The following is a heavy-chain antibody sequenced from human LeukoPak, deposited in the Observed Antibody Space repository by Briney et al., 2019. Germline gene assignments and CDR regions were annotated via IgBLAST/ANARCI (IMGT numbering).Heavy chain of an antibody. J-gene: IGHJ5*02. D-gene: IGHD3-16*01. CDR1: GGSISVGDFY. CDR3: AKAGWRGGGTFHEFDP. CDR2: IYYNGNT. V-gene: IGHV4-30-4*01. Sequence: SETLSLTCTVSGGSISVGDFYWSWIRQPPGKGLEWIGYIYYNGNTYYNPSLKSRVTISRDTSKNQFSLKVNSVTAADTAVYYCAKAGWRGGGTFHEFDPWGQGTLVIVSS.